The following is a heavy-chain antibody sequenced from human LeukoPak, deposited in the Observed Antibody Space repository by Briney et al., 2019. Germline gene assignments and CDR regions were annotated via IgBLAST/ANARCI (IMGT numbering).Heavy chain of an antibody. CDR2: VYYTGRT. J-gene: IGHJ4*02. CDR1: GGSISSYY. D-gene: IGHD3-9*01. Sequence: TSETLSLTCTVPGGSISSYYWSWIRQPPGEGLEWIAYVYYTGRTNYNPSLKSRVTISVDTSENQLSLELSSVTAADTAVYFCARLVTSYDILTGYSYYFDSWGQETLFTVSS. V-gene: IGHV4-59*08. CDR3: ARLVTSYDILTGYSYYFDS.